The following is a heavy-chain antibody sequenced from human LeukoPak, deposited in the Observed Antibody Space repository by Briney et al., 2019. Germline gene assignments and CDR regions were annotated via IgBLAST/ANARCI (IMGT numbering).Heavy chain of an antibody. V-gene: IGHV3-48*03. D-gene: IGHD3-3*01. CDR3: ARGDGGYYYGMDV. CDR2: ISASGGTI. Sequence: AGSLRLSCAASGFTFSSYEMNWVRQAPGKGLEWVSYISASGGTIKYADSVKGRFTISRDNAKNSLYLHLNSLRVEDTAFYYCARGDGGYYYGMDVWGQGTTVTVSS. J-gene: IGHJ6*02. CDR1: GFTFSSYE.